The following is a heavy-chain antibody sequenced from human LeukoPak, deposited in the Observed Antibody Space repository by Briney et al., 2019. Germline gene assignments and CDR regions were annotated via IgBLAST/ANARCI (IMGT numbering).Heavy chain of an antibody. CDR1: GCSISSGGYY. D-gene: IGHD5-12*01. CDR3: ARRRGFSGYPNYFDY. J-gene: IGHJ4*02. CDR2: IYYSGST. V-gene: IGHV4-31*03. Sequence: SETLSLSCTVSGCSISSGGYYWSWIRQHPGKGLEWIGYIYYSGSTYYNPSLKSRVTISVDTSKNQFSLKLSSVTAADTAVYYCARRRGFSGYPNYFDYWGQGTLVTVSS.